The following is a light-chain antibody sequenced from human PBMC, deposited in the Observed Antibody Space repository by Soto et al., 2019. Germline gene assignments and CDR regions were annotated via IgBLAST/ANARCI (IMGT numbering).Light chain of an antibody. V-gene: IGLV1-44*01. Sequence: QSVLTQPPSASGTPGQRVTISCSGSNSNIGSNKVNWYQQLPGTAPKHLIYTSNQRPSGVPDRFSGSKSGTSASLAISGLQSEDEADYYCATWDDSLHGYVFGTGTKLTVL. CDR2: TSN. CDR3: ATWDDSLHGYV. CDR1: NSNIGSNK. J-gene: IGLJ1*01.